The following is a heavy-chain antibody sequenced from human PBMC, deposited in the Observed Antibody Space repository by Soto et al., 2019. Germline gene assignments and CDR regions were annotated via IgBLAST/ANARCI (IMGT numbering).Heavy chain of an antibody. D-gene: IGHD5-12*01. V-gene: IGHV4-31*03. CDR1: GGSISSGAYY. CDR2: IDYSGST. CDR3: ARESRDGFNSPFDS. Sequence: QVQLQESGPGLVKPSQTLSLTCTVSGGSISSGAYYWSWIRQHPGKVLEWIGYIDYSGSTSYNPSLKSRVTIAVETSKNQFSLKLSSMTAADTAVYYCARESRDGFNSPFDSWGQGTLVTVSS. J-gene: IGHJ4*02.